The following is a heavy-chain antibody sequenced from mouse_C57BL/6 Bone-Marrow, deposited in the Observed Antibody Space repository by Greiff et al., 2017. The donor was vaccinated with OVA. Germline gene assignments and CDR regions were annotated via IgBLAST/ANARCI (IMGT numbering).Heavy chain of an antibody. Sequence: VQLQQSGPELVKPGASVKISCKASGYSFTDYNMNWVKQSNGKSLEWIGVINPNYGTTSYNQKFKVRSTLTVDQSSSTAYMQLNSLTSEDSAVYDCALYYGSSYRYFDVWGKGNTVTVS. J-gene: IGHJ1*03. CDR1: GYSFTDYN. CDR3: ALYYGSSYRYFDV. D-gene: IGHD1-1*01. CDR2: INPNYGTT. V-gene: IGHV1-39*01.